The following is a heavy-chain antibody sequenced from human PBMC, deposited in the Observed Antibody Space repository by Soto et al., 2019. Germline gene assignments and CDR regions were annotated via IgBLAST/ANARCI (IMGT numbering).Heavy chain of an antibody. D-gene: IGHD3-3*02. CDR2: ISYDGSSK. CDR3: AKDRSGSIGPDY. Sequence: QVQLVESGGGVVQPGRSLRLSCAASGFTFSSYDMHWVRQAPGKGLEWVAIISYDGSSKYYTDSVKGRFTISRDNSKNTVYLQMNSLRAEDTAVYYCAKDRSGSIGPDYWGQGTLVTVSS. CDR1: GFTFSSYD. V-gene: IGHV3-30*18. J-gene: IGHJ4*02.